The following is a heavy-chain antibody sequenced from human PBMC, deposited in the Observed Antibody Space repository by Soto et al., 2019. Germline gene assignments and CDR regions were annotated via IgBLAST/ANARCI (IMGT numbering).Heavy chain of an antibody. D-gene: IGHD3-10*01. CDR1: GGSFSGYY. CDR3: ARGCQFGELVCAFDI. Sequence: QVQLQQWGAGLLKPSETLSLTCAVYGGSFSGYYWSWIRQPPGKGLEWIGEINHSGSTNYNPSLKSRVTISVDTSKNQFSLKLSSVTAADTAVYYCARGCQFGELVCAFDIWGQGTMVTVSS. J-gene: IGHJ3*02. V-gene: IGHV4-34*01. CDR2: INHSGST.